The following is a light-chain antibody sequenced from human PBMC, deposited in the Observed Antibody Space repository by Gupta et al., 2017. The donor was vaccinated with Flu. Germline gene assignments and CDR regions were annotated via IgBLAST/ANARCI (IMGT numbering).Light chain of an antibody. V-gene: IGLV3-21*02. CDR1: NIGGKT. CDR2: DDS. Sequence: SYVVTQPPSVSVAPGQTARITCGGNNIGGKTVHWYQQKPGQAPVGADDDDSDRPSGIPERFAGSNSGNTATLTISRVEAGDEADYYCQVWDSSSDQGVFGGGTKLAVL. J-gene: IGLJ3*02. CDR3: QVWDSSSDQGV.